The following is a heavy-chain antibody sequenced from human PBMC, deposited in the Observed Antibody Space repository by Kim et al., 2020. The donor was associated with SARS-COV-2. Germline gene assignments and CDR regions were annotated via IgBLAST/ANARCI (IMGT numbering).Heavy chain of an antibody. CDR1: GGSISSYY. D-gene: IGHD2-15*01. CDR3: ARDLRGLLGYCSGGSCSLHYGMDV. J-gene: IGHJ6*02. Sequence: SETLSLTCTVSGGSISSYYWSWIRQPPGKGLEWIGYIYYSGSTNYNPSLKSRVTISVDTSKNQFSLKLSSVTAADTAVYYCARDLRGLLGYCSGGSCSLHYGMDVWGQGTTVTVSS. V-gene: IGHV4-59*01. CDR2: IYYSGST.